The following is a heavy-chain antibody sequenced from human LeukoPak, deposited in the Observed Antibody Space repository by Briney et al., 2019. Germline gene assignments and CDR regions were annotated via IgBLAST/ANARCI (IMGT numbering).Heavy chain of an antibody. J-gene: IGHJ6*03. D-gene: IGHD3-16*01. CDR1: GFTFSSYW. CDR2: IKQDGSEK. V-gene: IGHV3-7*01. CDR3: ARVGGGGVNYYMDV. Sequence: PGGSLRLSCAASGFTFSSYWMSWVRQAPGKGLEWVANIKQDGSEKYYVDSVKGRFTISRDNAKNSLYLQMNSLRAEDTAVYFCARVGGGGVNYYMDVWGKGTTVTISS.